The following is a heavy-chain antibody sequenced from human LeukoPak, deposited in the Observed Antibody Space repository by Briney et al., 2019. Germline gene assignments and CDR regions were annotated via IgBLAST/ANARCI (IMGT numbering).Heavy chain of an antibody. CDR2: IYSGGST. V-gene: IGHV3-66*01. Sequence: QAGGSLRLSCAASGFTVSSNYMSWVRQAPGKGLEWVSVIYSGGSTYYADSVKGRFTISRDNSKNTLYLQMNSLRAEDTAVYYCARGYYYDSSGYTDYWGQGTLVTVSS. CDR1: GFTVSSNY. CDR3: ARGYYYDSSGYTDY. J-gene: IGHJ4*02. D-gene: IGHD3-22*01.